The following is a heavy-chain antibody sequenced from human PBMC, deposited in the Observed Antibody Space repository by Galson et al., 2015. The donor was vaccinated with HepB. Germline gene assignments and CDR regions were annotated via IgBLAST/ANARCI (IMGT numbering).Heavy chain of an antibody. CDR2: IRSKAYGGTS. CDR1: GFTFGDFG. J-gene: IGHJ5*02. V-gene: IGHV3-49*03. Sequence: SLRLSCAGSGFTFGDFGISWFRQAPGKGLEWVGFIRSKAYGGTSEYAASVKGRFAISRDDFNSIAYLQMFSLKTEDTGVYYCTPWGQPRVPVPPRTPNWFDPWGQGTLVTVSS. D-gene: IGHD3-16*01. CDR3: TPWGQPRVPVPPRTPNWFDP.